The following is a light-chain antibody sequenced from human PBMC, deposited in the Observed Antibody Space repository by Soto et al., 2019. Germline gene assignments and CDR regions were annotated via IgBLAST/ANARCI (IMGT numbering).Light chain of an antibody. CDR2: GNS. CDR3: QSYDSSLRGSV. V-gene: IGLV1-40*01. J-gene: IGLJ2*01. Sequence: QSVLTQPPSGSGGPGQRVTISCTGSNSNIGAGYDVHWYQQLPGTAPKLLIYGNSNRPSGVPDRFSGSKSGTSASLAITGLQAEDEADYYCQSYDSSLRGSVFGGGTKLTVL. CDR1: NSNIGAGYD.